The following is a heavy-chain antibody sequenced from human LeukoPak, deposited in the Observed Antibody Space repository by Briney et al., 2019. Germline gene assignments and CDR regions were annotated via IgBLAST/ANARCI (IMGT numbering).Heavy chain of an antibody. CDR1: GFTLRSNY. D-gene: IGHD2-2*01. CDR3: ARGSSTSSRPTSRVAFDI. V-gene: IGHV3-66*02. J-gene: IGHJ3*02. Sequence: GGSLRLFCAASGFTLRSNYVSWVRQAPGKGLEGVSVIYSGGSTYYADSVKGRCTISRDNSKNTLYLQMNSLRAEDTAVYYRARGSSTSSRPTSRVAFDIWGQGTMVTVSS. CDR2: IYSGGST.